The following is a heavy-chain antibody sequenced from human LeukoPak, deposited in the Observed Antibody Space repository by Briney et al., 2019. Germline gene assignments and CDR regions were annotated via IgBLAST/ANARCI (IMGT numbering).Heavy chain of an antibody. CDR2: ISAYNGKT. D-gene: IGHD2-21*02. V-gene: IGHV1-18*01. J-gene: IGHJ6*02. CDR3: ARRYCGGDCYFADYYYYYGMDV. Sequence: GASVKVSCKASGYTFTSYGISWVRQAPGQGLEWMGWISAYNGKTNYAQKLQGRVTMTTDTSTSTAYMELRSLRSDDTAVYYCARRYCGGDCYFADYYYYYGMDVWGQGTTVTVSS. CDR1: GYTFTSYG.